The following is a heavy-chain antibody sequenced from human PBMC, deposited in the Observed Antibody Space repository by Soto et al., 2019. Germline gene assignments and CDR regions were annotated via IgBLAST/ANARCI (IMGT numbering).Heavy chain of an antibody. V-gene: IGHV4-30-2*01. CDR1: GGSISSGGYS. D-gene: IGHD6-6*01. J-gene: IGHJ4*02. Sequence: QLQLQESGSGLVKPSQTLSLTCAVSGGSISSGGYSWRWIRQPPGKGLEWIGYIYHSGSNYYNPSVKSRVAISVDMATDQFALKLSSVTAADTAVDYCARGVAARPAYWGQGTLVSVSS. CDR2: IYHSGSN. CDR3: ARGVAARPAY.